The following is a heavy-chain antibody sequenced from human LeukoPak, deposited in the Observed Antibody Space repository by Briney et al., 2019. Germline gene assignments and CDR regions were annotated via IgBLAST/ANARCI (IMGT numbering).Heavy chain of an antibody. CDR2: MNPNTGNR. J-gene: IGHJ3*02. Sequence: ASVNVSCKASGYTFTSYDINWVRQATGQGLEWMGWMNPNTGNRGYAQKFQGRVTMTRNTSISTAYMELSSLRSEDTAVYYCARFAGYSSGLDIWGQGTMVTVSS. CDR1: GYTFTSYD. V-gene: IGHV1-8*01. CDR3: ARFAGYSSGLDI. D-gene: IGHD6-19*01.